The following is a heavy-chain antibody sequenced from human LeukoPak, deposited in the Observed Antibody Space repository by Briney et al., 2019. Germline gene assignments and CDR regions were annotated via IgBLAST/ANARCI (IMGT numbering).Heavy chain of an antibody. V-gene: IGHV4-61*02. CDR2: IYTSGST. Sequence: SQTLSLTCTGSDGSISSALYYWSWIRQPAGKGLEWIGRIYTSGSTNYNPSLKSRVTMSVDTSKNQFSLKLSSVTAADTAVYYCAGGSTSAYYYYMDVWGKGTTVTVSS. CDR1: DGSISSALYY. CDR3: AGGSTSAYYYYMDV. J-gene: IGHJ6*03. D-gene: IGHD2-2*01.